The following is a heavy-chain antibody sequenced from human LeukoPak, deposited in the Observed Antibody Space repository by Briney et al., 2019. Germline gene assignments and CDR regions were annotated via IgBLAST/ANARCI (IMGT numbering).Heavy chain of an antibody. CDR2: INHSGST. CDR3: AGANYYDSSGYYYAPI. V-gene: IGHV4-34*01. D-gene: IGHD3-22*01. CDR1: GGSFSGYY. Sequence: SETLSLTCAVYGGSFSGYYWSWIRQPPGKGLEWIGEINHSGSTNYNPSLKSRVTISVDTSKNQFSLELSSVTAADTAVYYCAGANYYDSSGYYYAPIWGQGTMVTVSS. J-gene: IGHJ3*02.